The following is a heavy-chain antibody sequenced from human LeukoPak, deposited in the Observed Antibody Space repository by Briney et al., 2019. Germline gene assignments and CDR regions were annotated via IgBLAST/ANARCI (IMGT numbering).Heavy chain of an antibody. D-gene: IGHD6-13*01. J-gene: IGHJ4*02. CDR2: IYYSGST. CDR3: AGAAAGMRYFDY. CDR1: GGSISSYY. Sequence: SETLSLTCTVSGGSISSYYWSWIRQLPGKELEWIGYIYYSGSTNYNPSLKSRVTISVDTSKKQFSLKLSSVTAADTAVYHCAGAAAGMRYFDYWGQGTLVTVSS. V-gene: IGHV4-59*01.